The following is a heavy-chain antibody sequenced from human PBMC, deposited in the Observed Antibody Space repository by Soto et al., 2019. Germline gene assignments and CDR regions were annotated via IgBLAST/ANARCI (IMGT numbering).Heavy chain of an antibody. CDR3: ARGETGITMVRGVIMPPDY. Sequence: SETLSLTCAISGAPITWGDYSWNWIRQPPGKGLEWIGYIFHGGSTYYNPSLRSRVTISVDRSRTQFSLKLSSVTAADTAVYYCARGETGITMVRGVIMPPDYWGQGTLVTVSS. J-gene: IGHJ4*02. V-gene: IGHV4-30-2*01. CDR1: GAPITWGDYS. CDR2: IFHGGST. D-gene: IGHD3-10*01.